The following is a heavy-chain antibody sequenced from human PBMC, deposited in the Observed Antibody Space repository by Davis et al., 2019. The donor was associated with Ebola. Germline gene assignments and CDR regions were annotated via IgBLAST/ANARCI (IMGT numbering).Heavy chain of an antibody. CDR3: ATRGSSREFDY. CDR1: GFTFSSYA. CDR2: ISYDGSNK. V-gene: IGHV3-30-3*01. D-gene: IGHD6-13*01. J-gene: IGHJ4*02. Sequence: GESLKISCAASGFTFSSYAMHWVRQAPGKGLEWVAVISYDGSNKYYADSVKCRFTISRDNSKNTLNMQMNSLRVEDTAVYYCATRGSSREFDYWGQGTLVSVS.